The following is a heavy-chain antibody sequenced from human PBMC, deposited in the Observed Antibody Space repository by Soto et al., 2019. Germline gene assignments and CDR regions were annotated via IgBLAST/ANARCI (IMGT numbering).Heavy chain of an antibody. D-gene: IGHD3-22*01. Sequence: GGSLRLSCAASGFTFSGAALHWVRQASGKGREWVCRIRTKVNSYATAYAASVTGRFTISRDDSRNTAYLQMNSLKTEATAVYYSSPHPPDAMIRNWGQGTLVTVSS. CDR1: GFTFSGAA. J-gene: IGHJ4*02. CDR2: IRTKVNSYAT. V-gene: IGHV3-73*01. CDR3: SPHPPDAMIRN.